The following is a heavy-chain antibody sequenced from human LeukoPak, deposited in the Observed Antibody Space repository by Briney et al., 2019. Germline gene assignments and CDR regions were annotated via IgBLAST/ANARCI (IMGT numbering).Heavy chain of an antibody. CDR2: IYLGDSDT. CDR1: GYTFSNYW. D-gene: IGHD3-3*01. CDR3: ARVRNDFWSGYQPYYFDY. J-gene: IGHJ4*02. V-gene: IGHV5-51*01. Sequence: GESLKISCNASGYTFSNYWIGWVRQVPGKGLEWMGIIYLGDSDTRYSPSFQGQVTISADKSISTAYLQWSSLKASDTAMYYCARVRNDFWSGYQPYYFDYWGQGTLVTVSS.